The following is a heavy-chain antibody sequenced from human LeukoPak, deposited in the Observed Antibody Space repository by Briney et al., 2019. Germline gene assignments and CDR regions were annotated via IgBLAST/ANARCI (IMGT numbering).Heavy chain of an antibody. J-gene: IGHJ4*02. CDR2: ISGNGGST. Sequence: GGTLRLSCAASGFTLSSYGMSWVRQAPGKGLEWVSAISGNGGSTYYADSVKGRFTISRDNSKNTLYLQMNSLRAEDTAVYYCATPGYSGYDYLVYWGQGTLVTVSS. V-gene: IGHV3-23*01. CDR3: ATPGYSGYDYLVY. D-gene: IGHD5-12*01. CDR1: GFTLSSYG.